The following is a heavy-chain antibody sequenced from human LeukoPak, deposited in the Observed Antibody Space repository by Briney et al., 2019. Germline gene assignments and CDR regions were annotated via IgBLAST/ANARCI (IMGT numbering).Heavy chain of an antibody. CDR3: AKEWGITAAGRVYCQH. Sequence: PGGSLRLSCAASGLTFSSYGMQWVRQAPGEGVERVAVISYEERGTNYADSVKGRFTISRDNSKNMLYLQMNSLRAEDTAVYYCAKEWGITAAGRVYCQHWGQGTLVTVSS. V-gene: IGHV3-30*18. CDR2: ISYEERGT. D-gene: IGHD6-13*01. J-gene: IGHJ1*01. CDR1: GLTFSSYG.